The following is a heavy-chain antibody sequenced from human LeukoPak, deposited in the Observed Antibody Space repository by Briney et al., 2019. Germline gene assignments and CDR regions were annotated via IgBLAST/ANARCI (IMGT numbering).Heavy chain of an antibody. CDR3: ARDPVSDY. CDR2: ISYDGSNK. Sequence: GGSLGLSCAASGFTFSSYAMHWVRQAPGKGLEWVAVISYDGSNKYYADSVKGRFTISRDNSKNTLYLQMNSLRAEDTAVYYCARDPVSDYWGQGTLVTVSS. J-gene: IGHJ4*02. V-gene: IGHV3-30-3*01. CDR1: GFTFSSYA.